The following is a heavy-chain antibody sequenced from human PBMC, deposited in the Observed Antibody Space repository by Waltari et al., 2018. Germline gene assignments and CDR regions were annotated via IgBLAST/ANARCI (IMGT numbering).Heavy chain of an antibody. CDR2: IKQDGSEK. CDR1: GFTFSSYW. CDR3: AKVRGIAAAAGAFDI. J-gene: IGHJ3*02. D-gene: IGHD6-13*01. Sequence: EVQLVESGGGLVQPGGSLRLSCAASGFTFSSYWMSWVRQAPGKGLEWVANIKQDGSEKYYVDSVKGRFTISRDNAKNTLYLQMNSLRAEDTAMYYCAKVRGIAAAAGAFDIWGQGTMVTVSS. V-gene: IGHV3-7*01.